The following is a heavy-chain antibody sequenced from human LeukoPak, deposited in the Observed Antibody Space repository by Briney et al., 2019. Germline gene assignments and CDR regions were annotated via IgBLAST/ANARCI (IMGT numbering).Heavy chain of an antibody. CDR2: IKQDGSEK. V-gene: IGHV3-7*03. J-gene: IGHJ4*02. D-gene: IGHD5-18*01. CDR3: ARGYSYGGNDY. Sequence: GGSLRLSCAASGFTFSSYAMHWVRQAPGKGLEWVANIKQDGSEKYYVDSVKGRFTISRDNAKNSLYLQMNSLRAEDTAVYYCARGYSYGGNDYWGQGTLVTVSS. CDR1: GFTFSSYA.